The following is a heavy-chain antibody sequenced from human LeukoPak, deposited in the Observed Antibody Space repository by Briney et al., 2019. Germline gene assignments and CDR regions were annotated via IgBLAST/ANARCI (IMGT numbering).Heavy chain of an antibody. CDR1: GLPIADFA. CDR3: ARESGKFDY. Sequence: PGGSLRLPCVASGLPIADFAMHWVRQAPGKGLEWVSLISGDGVSTFYADSVKGRFSISRDNSKNSLSLEMYSLRTEDTAMYYCARESGKFDYWGQGTLVAVSS. CDR2: ISGDGVST. J-gene: IGHJ4*02. V-gene: IGHV3-43*02.